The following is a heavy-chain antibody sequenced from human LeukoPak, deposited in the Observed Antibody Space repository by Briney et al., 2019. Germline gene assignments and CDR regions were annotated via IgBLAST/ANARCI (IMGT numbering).Heavy chain of an antibody. Sequence: GGSLRLSCAASGFTVSSNYMSWVRQAPGKGLEWVSVKGRFTISRDNSKNTLYLQMNSLRAEDTAVYYCAKDRWGIVGEDAFDIWGQGTMVTVSS. J-gene: IGHJ3*02. CDR3: AKDRWGIVGEDAFDI. D-gene: IGHD3-16*01. V-gene: IGHV3-53*01. CDR1: GFTVSSNY.